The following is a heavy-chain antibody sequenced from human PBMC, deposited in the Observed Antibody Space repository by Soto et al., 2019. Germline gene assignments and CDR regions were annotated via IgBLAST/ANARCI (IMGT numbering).Heavy chain of an antibody. J-gene: IGHJ5*02. D-gene: IGHD3-10*01. Sequence: PSETLSLTCTVSGGSISSGGYYWSWIRQHPGKGPEWIGYIYYSGSTYYNPSLKSRVTISVDTSKNQFSLKLTSVTAADTAVYYGARTYGWGRNWFDPWGKGTLVTASP. CDR3: ARTYGWGRNWFDP. V-gene: IGHV4-31*03. CDR1: GGSISSGGYY. CDR2: IYYSGST.